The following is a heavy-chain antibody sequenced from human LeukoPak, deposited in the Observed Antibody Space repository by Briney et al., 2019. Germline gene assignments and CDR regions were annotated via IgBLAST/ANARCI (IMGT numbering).Heavy chain of an antibody. CDR1: GYTFTSYA. CDR2: INTNTGNP. Sequence: ASVKVACKASGYTFTSYAMNWVRQSPGQGLEWMGWINTNTGNPTYAQGFTGRFVFSLDTSVSTAYLQISSLKAEDTAVYYCARPTPRYCSSTSCYENYYYYYGMDVWGQGTTVTVSS. J-gene: IGHJ6*02. D-gene: IGHD2-2*01. CDR3: ARPTPRYCSSTSCYENYYYYYGMDV. V-gene: IGHV7-4-1*02.